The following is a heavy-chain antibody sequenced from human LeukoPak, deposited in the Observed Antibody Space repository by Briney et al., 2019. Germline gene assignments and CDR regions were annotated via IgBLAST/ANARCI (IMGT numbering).Heavy chain of an antibody. Sequence: GGSLRLSCVASRFTFDDYVLCWVRDALGKGLEWVSGIIWNGGSTGYADSVKGRFTISRDNAKNSLYLQMNSLRAEDTALYYCARLGRGSSYYYYYYYMDVWGKGTTVTVSS. D-gene: IGHD1-26*01. CDR1: RFTFDDYV. J-gene: IGHJ6*03. V-gene: IGHV3-20*04. CDR2: IIWNGGST. CDR3: ARLGRGSSYYYYYYYMDV.